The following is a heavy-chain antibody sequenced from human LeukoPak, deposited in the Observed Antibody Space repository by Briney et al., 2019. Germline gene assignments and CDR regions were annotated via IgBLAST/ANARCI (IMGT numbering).Heavy chain of an antibody. D-gene: IGHD3-16*01. Sequence: SQTLSLTCTVSGGSISSGDYYWSWIRQPPGKGLEWIGYIYYSGSTNYNPSLKSRVTMSVDTSKNQFSLKQSSVTAADTAVYYCARYGLAYTYDFWGQGTLVTVSS. J-gene: IGHJ4*02. CDR3: ARYGLAYTYDF. CDR2: IYYSGST. CDR1: GGSISSGDYY. V-gene: IGHV4-30-4*01.